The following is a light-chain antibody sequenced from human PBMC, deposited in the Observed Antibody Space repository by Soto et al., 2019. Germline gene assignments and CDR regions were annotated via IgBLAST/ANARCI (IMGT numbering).Light chain of an antibody. V-gene: IGLV2-14*01. CDR1: SSDVGGYNY. Sequence: QSALNQPASVSGSPGQSITISCTGTSSDVGGYNYVSWYQQQAGKAPKLIIHEVSNRPSGVSNRFSGSKSGNTASLTISGRQAEDEAEYYCDSYTSRRADVFGIGTKLTVL. CDR2: EVS. CDR3: DSYTSRRADV. J-gene: IGLJ1*01.